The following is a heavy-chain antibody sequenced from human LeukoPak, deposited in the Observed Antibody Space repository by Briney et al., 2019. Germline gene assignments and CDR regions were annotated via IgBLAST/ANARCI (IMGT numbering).Heavy chain of an antibody. D-gene: IGHD2-15*01. Sequence: ASVTVSCKASGYTFTSYYMHWVRQAPGQGLEWMGIINPSGGSTSYAQKFQGRVTMTRDTSTSTVYMELSSLRSEDTAVYYCARWGPNNCSGGSCYSDYWGQGTLVTVSS. CDR1: GYTFTSYY. V-gene: IGHV1-46*01. CDR2: INPSGGST. J-gene: IGHJ4*02. CDR3: ARWGPNNCSGGSCYSDY.